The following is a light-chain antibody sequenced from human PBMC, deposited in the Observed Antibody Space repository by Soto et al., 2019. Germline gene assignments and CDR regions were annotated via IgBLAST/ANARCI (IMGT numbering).Light chain of an antibody. CDR3: QHLNSHAIT. V-gene: IGKV1-9*01. Sequence: IQLTQSPSSLSASVGDRVTITCRASQGIDNFLVWYQQKPGTAPKLLIYAASRLQRGVPSRFSGSGSGTDFTLTIRSPQPEDFATYYCQHLNSHAITFGQGTRLEIK. CDR2: AAS. J-gene: IGKJ5*01. CDR1: QGIDNF.